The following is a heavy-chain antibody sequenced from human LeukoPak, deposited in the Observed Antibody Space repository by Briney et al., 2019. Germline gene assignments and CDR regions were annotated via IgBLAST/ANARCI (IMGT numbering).Heavy chain of an antibody. D-gene: IGHD6-13*01. CDR2: IYTSGST. Sequence: SSETLSLTCTVSGGSISSYYWSWIRQPAGKGLEWIGRIYTSGSTNYNPSLKSRVTMSVDTSKNQFSLKLSSVTAADTAVYYCARERWIAAAISYDYWGQGTLVTVSS. V-gene: IGHV4-4*07. J-gene: IGHJ4*02. CDR1: GGSISSYY. CDR3: ARERWIAAAISYDY.